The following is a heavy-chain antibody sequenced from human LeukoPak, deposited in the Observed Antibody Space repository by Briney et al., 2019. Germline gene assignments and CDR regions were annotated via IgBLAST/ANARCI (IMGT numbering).Heavy chain of an antibody. CDR3: ARHAESGYAPPRFVG. D-gene: IGHD5-12*01. CDR2: ISYSGST. CDR1: GGSISSYY. J-gene: IGHJ4*02. V-gene: IGHV4-59*08. Sequence: PSETLSLTCTVSGGSISSYYWNWIRQPPGKGLEWIGYISYSGSTYYNPSLKSRVTISVDTSKNQFSLKLSSVTAADTAVYYCARHAESGYAPPRFVGWGQGTLVTVSS.